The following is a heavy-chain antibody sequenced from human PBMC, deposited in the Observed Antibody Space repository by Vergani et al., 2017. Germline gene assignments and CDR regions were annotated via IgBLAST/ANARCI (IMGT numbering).Heavy chain of an antibody. V-gene: IGHV3-74*01. CDR3: ARDLGYSSGWYWYAFDI. J-gene: IGHJ3*02. Sequence: EVQLVESGGGLVQPGGSLRLSCAASGFTFSSYWMHWVRQAPGKGLVWVSRINSDGSSTSYADSVKGRFTISRDNAKNTLYLQMNSLRAEDTALYYCARDLGYSSGWYWYAFDIWGQGTMVTVSS. CDR1: GFTFSSYW. D-gene: IGHD6-19*01. CDR2: INSDGSST.